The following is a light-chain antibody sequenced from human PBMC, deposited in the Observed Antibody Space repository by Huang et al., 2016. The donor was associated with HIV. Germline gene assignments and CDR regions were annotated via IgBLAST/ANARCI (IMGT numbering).Light chain of an antibody. CDR3: LQHHAYPRT. CDR2: AAS. Sequence: DIQMTQSPSARSASVGDKVTITCRASQAISNYLVWFQQKPGRAPKRLIYAASSLQSGVPSRFSGSGYGTKFTLTISSLQPEDFATYYCLQHHAYPRTFGPGTKVEVK. CDR1: QAISNY. V-gene: IGKV1-17*03. J-gene: IGKJ1*01.